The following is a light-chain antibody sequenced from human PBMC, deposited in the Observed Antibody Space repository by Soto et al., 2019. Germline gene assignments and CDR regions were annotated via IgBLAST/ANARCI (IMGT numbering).Light chain of an antibody. J-gene: IGLJ2*01. CDR1: SSDIGSYNY. V-gene: IGLV2-14*03. CDR3: SSYGASSTL. Sequence: QSALTRPASLSGSPGQSITISCTRTSSDIGSYNYVSWYQQHPGKAPKLMIFDVSYRPSGISDRFSGSKSGNTASLTISGLQPEDEADYYCSSYGASSTLFGGGTKVTVL. CDR2: DVS.